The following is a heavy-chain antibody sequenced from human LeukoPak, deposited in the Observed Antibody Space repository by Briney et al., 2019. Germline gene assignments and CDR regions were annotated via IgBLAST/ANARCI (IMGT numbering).Heavy chain of an antibody. J-gene: IGHJ4*02. Sequence: SETLSLTCTVSGGSIRGYYWSWIRQPPGKGLEWIGYIYDSGSTNYNPSLKSRVTISVDTSKNQFSLKLSSVTAADTAVYYCARQPGGYCPDYWGQGTLVTVSS. CDR1: GGSIRGYY. CDR3: ARQPGGYCPDY. CDR2: IYDSGST. V-gene: IGHV4-59*01. D-gene: IGHD2-15*01.